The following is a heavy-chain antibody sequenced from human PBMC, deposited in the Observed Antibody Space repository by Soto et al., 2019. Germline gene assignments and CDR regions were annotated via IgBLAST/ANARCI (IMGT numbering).Heavy chain of an antibody. J-gene: IGHJ4*02. CDR3: AHISGDGPFDY. CDR1: GFSLSTSGVG. Sequence: QITLKEYGPTLVKPTQTLTLTCTFSGFSLSTSGVGVGWIRQPPGKALEWLALIYWDDDKRYSPSLKSRLTITKDTTKNQVVLTMTNRDPEDTATYYCAHISGDGPFDYWGQGTLVTVS. V-gene: IGHV2-5*02. CDR2: IYWDDDK. D-gene: IGHD2-8*01.